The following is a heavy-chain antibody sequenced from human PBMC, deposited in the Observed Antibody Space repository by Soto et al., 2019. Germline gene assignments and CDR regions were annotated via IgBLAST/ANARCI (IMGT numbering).Heavy chain of an antibody. CDR1: GFTFSSYG. J-gene: IGHJ6*02. D-gene: IGHD3-9*01. V-gene: IGHV3-30*18. CDR2: ISYDVSNK. CDR3: ENANDILTCYYYYSGMDV. Sequence: QVQLVESGGGVVQPGRSLRLSCAASGFTFSSYGMHWVRQAPGKGLERVAVISYDVSNKYYADSVKGRFTISRDNSKNTLYLNTTTLRAVDTAVNYCENANDILTCYYYYSGMDVWGQGPTVTVSS.